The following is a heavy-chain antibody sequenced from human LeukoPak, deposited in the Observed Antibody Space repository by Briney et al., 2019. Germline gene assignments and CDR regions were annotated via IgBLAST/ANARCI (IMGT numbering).Heavy chain of an antibody. J-gene: IGHJ1*01. D-gene: IGHD5-18*01. V-gene: IGHV3-48*03. CDR3: ARAGYSMDTEYFQH. CDR1: GLTFSRYE. Sequence: PGGSLRLSCAGSGLTFSRYEMNWARQAPGKGLEWVSYISNSGTAIYYADSVKGRFTISRDNAKSSLYLQMNSLRAEDTAVYYCARAGYSMDTEYFQHWGQGTLVTVSS. CDR2: ISNSGTAI.